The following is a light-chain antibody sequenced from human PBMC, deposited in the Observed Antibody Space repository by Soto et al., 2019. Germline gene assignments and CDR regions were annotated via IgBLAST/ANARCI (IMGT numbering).Light chain of an antibody. CDR1: RSVRSY. CDR3: QQRSDWPST. J-gene: IGKJ4*01. V-gene: IGKV3-11*01. Sequence: EIVLTQSPATLSLSPGERATLSCRASRSVRSYLAWYQQKPGQAPRLLIYDASNRAPGIPARFSGSGSGTDFTLTISSLEPEDFAVYYCQQRSDWPSTFGGGTKVQIK. CDR2: DAS.